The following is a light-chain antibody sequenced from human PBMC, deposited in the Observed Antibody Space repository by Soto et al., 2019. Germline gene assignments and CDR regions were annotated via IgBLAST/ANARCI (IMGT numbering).Light chain of an antibody. CDR3: QQSYRTPLT. J-gene: IGKJ2*01. CDR1: QSIRSN. CDR2: VAS. V-gene: IGKV1-39*01. Sequence: DIQMTQSPSSLSASVGDRVTITCRASQSIRSNLNWYQQKPGKAPKLLIHVASTLQSGVPSRFSGSGSGTDFTLTISSLQPEDFATYYCQQSYRTPLTFGQGTKLEIK.